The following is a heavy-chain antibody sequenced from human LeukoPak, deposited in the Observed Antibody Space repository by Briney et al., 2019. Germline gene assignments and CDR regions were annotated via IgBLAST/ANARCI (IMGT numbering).Heavy chain of an antibody. J-gene: IGHJ4*02. CDR1: GGSISSYY. CDR2: IYYSGST. Sequence: SETLSLTCTIAGGSISSYYWSWIRKPPGKELEWIGYIYYSGSTNYNPSLKSRVTISVDTSKNQFSLKLSSVTAADTAVYYCAKEGTGYCSGGSCYSVRFDYWGQGTLVTVSS. CDR3: AKEGTGYCSGGSCYSVRFDY. D-gene: IGHD2-15*01. V-gene: IGHV4-59*01.